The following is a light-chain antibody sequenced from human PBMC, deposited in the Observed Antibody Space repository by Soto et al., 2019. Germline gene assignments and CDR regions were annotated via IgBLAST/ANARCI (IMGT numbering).Light chain of an antibody. V-gene: IGKV3-11*01. Sequence: EIVLTQSPATLSLSPGERATLSCRASQSVSSYLAWYQQKPGQTPRLLIYDATIRATGIPARFSGSGSGTDFTLTIGSLEPEDFAVYYCQKRTIWWTFGQGTKVEIK. J-gene: IGKJ1*01. CDR2: DAT. CDR3: QKRTIWWT. CDR1: QSVSSY.